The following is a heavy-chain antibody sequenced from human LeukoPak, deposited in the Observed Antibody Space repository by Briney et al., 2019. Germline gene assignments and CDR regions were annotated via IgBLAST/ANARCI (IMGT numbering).Heavy chain of an antibody. J-gene: IGHJ6*02. D-gene: IGHD2-15*01. Sequence: GRSLRLSCAASGFTFSSYAMSWVRQAPGKGLEWVSSISGSGNRTYYADSVKGRFTISRDNSKNTLFLQMNSLRAEDTAVYYCAKNLYCGGGSCYPSALGMDAWGQGTTVTVSS. V-gene: IGHV3-23*01. CDR3: AKNLYCGGGSCYPSALGMDA. CDR2: ISGSGNRT. CDR1: GFTFSSYA.